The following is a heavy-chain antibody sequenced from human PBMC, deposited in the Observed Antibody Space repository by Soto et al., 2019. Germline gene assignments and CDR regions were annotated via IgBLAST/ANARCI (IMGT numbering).Heavy chain of an antibody. CDR1: GFTFSSYG. D-gene: IGHD5-12*01. CDR3: ARDLKEMATLVTIDY. Sequence: TGGSLRLSCAASGFTFSSYGMHWVRQAPGKGLEWVAVIWYDGSNKYYADSVKGRFTISRDNSKNTLYLQMNSLRAEDTAVYYCARDLKEMATLVTIDYWGQGTLVTVSS. CDR2: IWYDGSNK. V-gene: IGHV3-33*01. J-gene: IGHJ4*02.